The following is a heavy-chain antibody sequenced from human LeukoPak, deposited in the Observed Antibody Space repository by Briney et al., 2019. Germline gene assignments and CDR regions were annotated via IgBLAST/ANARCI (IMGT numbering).Heavy chain of an antibody. CDR3: ARAGQGLRLGELSFENY. CDR1: GYTLTSYG. CDR2: ISAYNGNT. V-gene: IGHV1-18*01. D-gene: IGHD3-16*02. J-gene: IGHJ4*02. Sequence: ASVKVSCKASGYTLTSYGISWVRQAPGQGLEWMGWISAYNGNTNYAQKLQGRVTMTTDTSTSTAYMELRSLRSDDTAVYYCARAGQGLRLGELSFENYWGQGTLVTVSS.